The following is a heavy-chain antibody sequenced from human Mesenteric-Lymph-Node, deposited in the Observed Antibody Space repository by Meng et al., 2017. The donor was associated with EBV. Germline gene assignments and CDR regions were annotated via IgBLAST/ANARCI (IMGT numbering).Heavy chain of an antibody. V-gene: IGHV4-61*01. CDR3: ATGGILGGFGT. CDR2: IYYSGRT. J-gene: IGHJ5*02. Sequence: QEHQHAPVPGLVRPSETLSLTYTFSGGSVSGSTYWLTWIRQPPGKGLEWIGYIYYSGRTNYRPSLKSRVTISVDTSKNQFSLKLTSVTAADTALYYCATGGILGGFGTWGQGALVTVSS. D-gene: IGHD3-16*01. CDR1: GGSVSGSTYW.